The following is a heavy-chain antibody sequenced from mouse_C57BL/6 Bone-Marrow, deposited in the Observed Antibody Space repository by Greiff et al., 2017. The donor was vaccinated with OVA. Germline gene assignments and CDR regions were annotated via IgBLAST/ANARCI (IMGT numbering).Heavy chain of an antibody. D-gene: IGHD2-2*01. CDR1: GFTFTDYY. CDR2: IRNKANGYTT. Sequence: EVKVVESGGGLVQPGGSLSLSCAASGFTFTDYYMSWVRQPPGKALEWLGFIRNKANGYTTEYSASVKGRFTISRDNSQSILYLQMNALRAEDSATYYCARYLYGYDGFAYWGQGTLVTVSA. V-gene: IGHV7-3*01. J-gene: IGHJ3*01. CDR3: ARYLYGYDGFAY.